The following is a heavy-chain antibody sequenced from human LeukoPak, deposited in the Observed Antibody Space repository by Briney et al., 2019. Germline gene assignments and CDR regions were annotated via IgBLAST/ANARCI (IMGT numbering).Heavy chain of an antibody. CDR3: ASGIGWLLRFDY. CDR1: GGSISSYY. CDR2: IYYSGST. D-gene: IGHD5-18*01. J-gene: IGHJ4*02. Sequence: SETLSLTCTVSGGSISSYYWSWIRQPPGKGLEWIGYIYYSGSTNYNPSLKSRVTISVDTSKNQFSLKLSSVTAADTAVYYCASGIGWLLRFDYWGQGTLVTVSS. V-gene: IGHV4-59*08.